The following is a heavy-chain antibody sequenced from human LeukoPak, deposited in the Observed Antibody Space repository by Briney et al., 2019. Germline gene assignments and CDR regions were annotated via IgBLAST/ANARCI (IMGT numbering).Heavy chain of an antibody. J-gene: IGHJ4*02. CDR1: GYTLTELS. V-gene: IGHV1-24*01. CDR3: ATDKITMVRGVSFDC. CDR2: FDPEDGET. D-gene: IGHD3-10*01. Sequence: GASVKVSCKVSGYTLTELSMHWVRQAPGKGLEWMGGFDPEDGETIYAQKFQGRVTMTEDTSTDTAYMELSSLRSEDTAVYYCATDKITMVRGVSFDCWGQGTLVTVSS.